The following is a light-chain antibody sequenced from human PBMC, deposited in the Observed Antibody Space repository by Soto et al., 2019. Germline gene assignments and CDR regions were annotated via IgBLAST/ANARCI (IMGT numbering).Light chain of an antibody. V-gene: IGLV2-14*01. CDR3: SSYTSSSPLDF. CDR1: SSDVGAYNY. J-gene: IGLJ1*01. CDR2: DVS. Sequence: QSVLTQPASVSGSPGQSITISCTGTSSDVGAYNYVSWYQQHPGKAPKLMIYDVSNRPSGVSNRFSGSKSGNTASLTISGLQAEDEADYYCSSYTSSSPLDFFGTGTRSPS.